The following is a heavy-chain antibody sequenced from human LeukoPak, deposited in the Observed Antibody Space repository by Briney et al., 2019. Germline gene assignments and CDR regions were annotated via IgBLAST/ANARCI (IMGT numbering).Heavy chain of an antibody. CDR3: ASVGYCSSTSCYRFDY. D-gene: IGHD2-2*01. J-gene: IGHJ4*02. V-gene: IGHV1-69*05. CDR1: GFTFTSSA. Sequence: GTSVKVSCKASGFTFTSSAVQWVRQAPGQGLEWMGGIIPIFGTANYAQKFQGRVTITTDESTSTAYMELSSLRSEDTAVYYCASVGYCSSTSCYRFDYWGQGTLVTVSS. CDR2: IIPIFGTA.